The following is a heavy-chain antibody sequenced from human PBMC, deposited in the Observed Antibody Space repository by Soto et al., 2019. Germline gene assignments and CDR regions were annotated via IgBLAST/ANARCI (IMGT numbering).Heavy chain of an antibody. V-gene: IGHV4-34*01. CDR2: INHSGST. Sequence: SETLSLTCAVSGGSISSGGYSWSWIRQPPGKGLEWIGEINHSGSTNYNPSLKSRVTISVDTSKNQFSLKLSSVTAADTAVYYCARVSVVGVPYGMDVWGQGTTVTVSS. D-gene: IGHD2-2*01. J-gene: IGHJ6*02. CDR3: ARVSVVGVPYGMDV. CDR1: GGSISSGGYS.